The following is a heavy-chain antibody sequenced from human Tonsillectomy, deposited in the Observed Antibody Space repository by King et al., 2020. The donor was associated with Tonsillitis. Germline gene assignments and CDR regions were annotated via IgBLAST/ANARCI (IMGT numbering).Heavy chain of an antibody. CDR2: INVSGFPT. D-gene: IGHD4-11*01. CDR1: GFKFEDSA. V-gene: IGHV3-43*02. CDR3: AKGPEGVRSDYLCDF. Sequence: VQLVESGGGVVQPGGSLRLSCAASGFKFEDSAIHWVRQVPGKGLEWVSLINVSGFPTLYADSVKVRVTVSIDDSKNSLYLQMNSLRPEDAAFYYCAKGPEGVRSDYLCDFWGQGTLVTVSS. J-gene: IGHJ4*02.